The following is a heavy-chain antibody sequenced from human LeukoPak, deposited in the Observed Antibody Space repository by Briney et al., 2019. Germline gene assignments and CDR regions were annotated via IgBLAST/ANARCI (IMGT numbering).Heavy chain of an antibody. CDR1: GGSFSGYY. V-gene: IGHV4-34*01. CDR3: ARGRWSGPYMDV. Sequence: NPSETLSLTCAVYGGSFSGYYWSWIRQPPGKGLEWIGEINHSGSTNYNPTLKSRVTISVDTSKNQFSLKLSSVTAADTAVYYCARGRWSGPYMDVWGKGTTVTVSS. D-gene: IGHD4-23*01. CDR2: INHSGST. J-gene: IGHJ6*03.